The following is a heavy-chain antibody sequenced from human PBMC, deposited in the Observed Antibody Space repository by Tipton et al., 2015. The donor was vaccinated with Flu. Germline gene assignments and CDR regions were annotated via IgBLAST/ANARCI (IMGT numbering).Heavy chain of an antibody. V-gene: IGHV1-46*01. CDR2: INPSGDTT. CDR1: GYTFTSHY. J-gene: IGHJ4*02. CDR3: ARPYCSGGTCYSDPLDY. D-gene: IGHD2-15*01. Sequence: QLVQSGAEVKKPGASVKVSCKASGYTFTSHYMNWVRQAPGQGLEWMGIINPSGDTTSYAQKFQGRVTMTSDTSTSTVYMELSSLRSEDTAVYYCARPYCSGGTCYSDPLDYWGQGNLVTVSS.